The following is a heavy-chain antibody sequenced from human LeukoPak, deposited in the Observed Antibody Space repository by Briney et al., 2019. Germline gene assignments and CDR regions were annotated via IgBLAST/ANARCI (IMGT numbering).Heavy chain of an antibody. J-gene: IGHJ4*02. V-gene: IGHV4-59*11. CDR3: AKEGNDYGANSIDY. D-gene: IGHD4-23*01. CDR1: GGSISSHY. CDR2: MFFTGDT. Sequence: NSSETLSLTCTVSGGSISSHYWAWPRQPPGKGLEWIGWMFFTGDTNYNPSLKSRVTISVDHSKNQFSLKLTSVTAADTAVYYCAKEGNDYGANSIDYWGQGTLVTVSS.